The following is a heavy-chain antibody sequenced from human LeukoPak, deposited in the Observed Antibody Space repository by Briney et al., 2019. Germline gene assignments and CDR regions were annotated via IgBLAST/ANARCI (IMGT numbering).Heavy chain of an antibody. CDR2: MTGSGHRI. Sequence: GGSLRLSCAASGFTFSNYAMNWVRQAPGKGPEWVAYMTGSGHRIYYADSVKGRFTISRDNTQNSLYLQMNSLRAEDTAVYYCARGPRFYGGNSRAFDIWGQGTMVTVSS. D-gene: IGHD4-23*01. CDR3: ARGPRFYGGNSRAFDI. J-gene: IGHJ3*02. V-gene: IGHV3-48*04. CDR1: GFTFSNYA.